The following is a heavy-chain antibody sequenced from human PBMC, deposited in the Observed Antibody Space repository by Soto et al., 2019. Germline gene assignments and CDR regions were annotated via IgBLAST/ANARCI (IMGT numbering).Heavy chain of an antibody. V-gene: IGHV5-51*01. CDR1: GYRFSSYW. CDR2: IYPGDSDT. CDR3: AREGSNTAYYYGMDV. Sequence: PGESLKISCKGSGYRFSSYWIAWVRQMPGKGLEWMGIIYPGDSDTIYSPSFEGQVTFSVDKSTSTAYLQWSSLKASDTAMSYSAREGSNTAYYYGMDVCGQRTTVTASS. D-gene: IGHD4-4*01. J-gene: IGHJ6*02.